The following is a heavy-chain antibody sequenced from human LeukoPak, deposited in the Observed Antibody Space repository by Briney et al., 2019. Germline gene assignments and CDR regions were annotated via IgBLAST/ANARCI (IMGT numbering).Heavy chain of an antibody. CDR2: ISAYNGNT. CDR1: GYTFTSYG. CDR3: ARATPLLRYFEGLWN. Sequence: GASVKVSCKASGYTFTSYGISWVRQAPGQGLEWMGWISAYNGNTNYAQKLQGRVTMTTDTSTSTAYMELRSLRSDDTAVYYCARATPLLRYFEGLWNWGQGILVTVSS. V-gene: IGHV1-18*01. J-gene: IGHJ4*02. D-gene: IGHD3-9*01.